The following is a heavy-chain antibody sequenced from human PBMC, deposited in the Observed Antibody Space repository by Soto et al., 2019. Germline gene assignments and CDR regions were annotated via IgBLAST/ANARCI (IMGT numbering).Heavy chain of an antibody. CDR1: EVTGITHG. J-gene: IGHJ3*02. D-gene: IGHD6-6*01. CDR3: ARVTPRLVRRRAFDI. V-gene: IGHV3-7*03. Sequence: SMRLSSTAAEVTGITHGRRWILQKPGKGLEWVANIKQDGSEKYYVDSVKGRFTISRDNAKNPLYLQMNSLRAEDTAVYDCARVTPRLVRRRAFDICGQGTMVTVSS. CDR2: IKQDGSEK.